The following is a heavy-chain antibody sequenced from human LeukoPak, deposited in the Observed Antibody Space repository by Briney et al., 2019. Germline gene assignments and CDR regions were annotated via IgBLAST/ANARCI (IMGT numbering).Heavy chain of an antibody. Sequence: GGSLRLSCAASGFNVNDLYMTWVRQALGKGLEWVSAISGSGGSTYYADSVKGRFTISRDNSKNTLYLQMNSLRAEDTAVYYCAKDNTAARRGVLDYWGQGTLVTVSS. CDR3: AKDNTAARRGVLDY. CDR2: ISGSGGST. J-gene: IGHJ4*02. D-gene: IGHD6-6*01. CDR1: GFNVNDLY. V-gene: IGHV3-23*01.